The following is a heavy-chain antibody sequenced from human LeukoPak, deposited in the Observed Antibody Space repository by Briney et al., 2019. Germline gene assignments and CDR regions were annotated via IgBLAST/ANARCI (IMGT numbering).Heavy chain of an antibody. CDR1: GDTFTGYY. CDR2: INPNSGGT. Sequence: VASVKVSCKASGDTFTGYYLHWVRQAPGQGLEWMGWINPNSGGTHYAQQFQGRVTVTRDTPINTAYMELNRPRSNDTALYFCVRSPNWAGPSNYWYFDLWGRGTLVTVSS. CDR3: VRSPNWAGPSNYWYFDL. J-gene: IGHJ2*01. V-gene: IGHV1-2*02. D-gene: IGHD1-1*01.